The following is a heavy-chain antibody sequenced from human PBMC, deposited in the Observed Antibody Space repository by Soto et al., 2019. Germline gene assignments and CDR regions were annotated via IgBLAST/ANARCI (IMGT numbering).Heavy chain of an antibody. V-gene: IGHV3-23*01. CDR1: GFTLNTYG. CDR2: ISSSGGST. Sequence: GGSLRLSCAASGFTLNTYGMSWVRQAPGKGLEWVSSISSSGGSTLNADSVKGRFTISRDISENMLYLQMNSLRVEDTAVYYCAKAVYSNRYYFDYWGQGTLVTVSS. J-gene: IGHJ4*02. D-gene: IGHD4-4*01. CDR3: AKAVYSNRYYFDY.